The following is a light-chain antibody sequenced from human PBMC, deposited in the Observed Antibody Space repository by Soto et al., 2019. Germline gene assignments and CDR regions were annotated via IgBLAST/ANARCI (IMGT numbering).Light chain of an antibody. CDR3: QQVISCPPG. CDR2: AAS. J-gene: IGKJ3*01. Sequence: DIQLTQSPSFLSASVGDRVTITCRASQGISTFLAWYQQRPGKAPKLLIYAASTLQSGVPSRFSGSGSGTEFTLTISSLQPEDFATYYCQQVISCPPGFGPGTKVDIK. V-gene: IGKV1-9*01. CDR1: QGISTF.